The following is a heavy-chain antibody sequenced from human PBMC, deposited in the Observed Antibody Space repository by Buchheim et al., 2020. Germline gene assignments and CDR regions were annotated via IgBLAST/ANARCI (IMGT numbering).Heavy chain of an antibody. D-gene: IGHD6-13*01. CDR1: GFTFSSYW. Sequence: EVQLVESGGGLVQPGGSLRLSCAASGFTFSSYWMHWVRQAPGKGLVWVSRINSDGSSTSYADSVKGRFTISRDNAKNTMYLQMNSLRAEDTAVYYCARVTRGVAAAGMFVDWFDPWGQGTL. V-gene: IGHV3-74*01. CDR2: INSDGSST. J-gene: IGHJ5*02. CDR3: ARVTRGVAAAGMFVDWFDP.